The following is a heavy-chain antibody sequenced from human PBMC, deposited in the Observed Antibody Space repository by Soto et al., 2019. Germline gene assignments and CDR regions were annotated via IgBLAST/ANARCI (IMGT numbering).Heavy chain of an antibody. Sequence: EVQLLESGGGLVQPGGSLRLSCAASGFTFSSYAMGWVRQAPGKGLEWVSGISASGRSTYYADSVKGRFSLSRDNSMNTLYLQLNGLRAEDTAVYYCAKALAITPNWFDPWGQGTLVTVSS. D-gene: IGHD2-21*01. J-gene: IGHJ5*02. CDR1: GFTFSSYA. CDR3: AKALAITPNWFDP. V-gene: IGHV3-23*01. CDR2: ISASGRST.